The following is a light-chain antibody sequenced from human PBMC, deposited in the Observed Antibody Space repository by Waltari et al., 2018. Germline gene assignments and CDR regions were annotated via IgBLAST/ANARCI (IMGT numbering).Light chain of an antibody. CDR2: MIS. CDR3: MQTTQYAS. J-gene: IGKJ3*01. CDR1: QSLVHSDGNTY. Sequence: DIVMTQTPLSSPVTLGQPASISCKSSQSLVHSDGNTYLSWLHQRPGQTPRLLIYMISKRVSGVPDRFSGSGAGTEFTLKINRVEAEDVGVYYCMQTTQYASFGPGTKLDIK. V-gene: IGKV2-24*01.